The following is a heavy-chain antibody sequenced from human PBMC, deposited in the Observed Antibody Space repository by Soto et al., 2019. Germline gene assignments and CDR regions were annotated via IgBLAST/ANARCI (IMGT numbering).Heavy chain of an antibody. Sequence: PGESLKISCKGSGYSFTSYWISWVRQMPGKGLEWMGRIDPSDSYTNYSPSFQGHVTISADKSISTAYLQWSSLKASDTAMYYCARERMATTTPYYYYGMDVWRQGTTVTVSS. V-gene: IGHV5-10-1*01. CDR3: ARERMATTTPYYYYGMDV. CDR2: IDPSDSYT. CDR1: GYSFTSYW. J-gene: IGHJ6*02. D-gene: IGHD5-12*01.